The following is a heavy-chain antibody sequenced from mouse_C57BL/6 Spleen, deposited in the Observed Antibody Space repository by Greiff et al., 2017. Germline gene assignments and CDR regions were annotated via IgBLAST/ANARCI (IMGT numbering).Heavy chain of an antibody. D-gene: IGHD1-1*01. CDR3: AREGGNYWYFDV. CDR1: GYSITSGYY. CDR2: ISYDGSN. J-gene: IGHJ1*03. V-gene: IGHV3-6*01. Sequence: EVQLVESGPGLVKPSQSLSLTCSVTGYSITSGYYWNWIRQFPGNKLEWMGYISYDGSNNYNPSLKNRISITRDTSKNQFFLKLNSVTTEDTATYDCAREGGNYWYFDVWGTGTTVTVSS.